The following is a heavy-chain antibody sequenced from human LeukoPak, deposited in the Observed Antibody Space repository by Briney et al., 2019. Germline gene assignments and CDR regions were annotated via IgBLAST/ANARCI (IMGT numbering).Heavy chain of an antibody. J-gene: IGHJ4*02. CDR1: GYTFTNYG. CDR3: ARRSMTTALSHFDY. Sequence: ASVKVSCKASGYTFTNYGISWVRQAPGQGLEWMGWISVHNGNTNYAQNLQGRVTMTTDTSTSTAYMELRSLRSDGTAVYFCARRSMTTALSHFDYWGQGTLVTVSS. D-gene: IGHD4-17*01. V-gene: IGHV1-18*01. CDR2: ISVHNGNT.